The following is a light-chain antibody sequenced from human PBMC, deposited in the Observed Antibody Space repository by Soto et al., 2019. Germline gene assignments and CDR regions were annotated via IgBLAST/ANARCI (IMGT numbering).Light chain of an antibody. CDR2: GAS. J-gene: IGKJ2*02. V-gene: IGKV3-20*01. CDR3: QQXXXSPRT. Sequence: EIVLTQSPGTLSLSPGERATLSCRASQSVSSSYLAWYQQKPGQAPRLLIYGASSRATGIPDRFSGSGSGTDFTLTISRLEPEDXAVYYXQQXXXSPRTFGQGTKLEIK. CDR1: QSVSSSY.